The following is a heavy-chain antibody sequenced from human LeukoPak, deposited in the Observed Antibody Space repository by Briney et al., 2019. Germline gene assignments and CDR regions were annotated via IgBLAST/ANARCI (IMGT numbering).Heavy chain of an antibody. V-gene: IGHV1-69*13. J-gene: IGHJ3*02. CDR1: GYTFTGYY. D-gene: IGHD3-10*01. Sequence: SVKVSCKASGYTFTGYYMHWVRQAPGQGLEWMGGIIPIFGTANYAQKFQGRVTITADESTSTAYMELSSLRSEDTAVYYCARVGSMARVDAFDIWGQGAMVTVSS. CDR2: IIPIFGTA. CDR3: ARVGSMARVDAFDI.